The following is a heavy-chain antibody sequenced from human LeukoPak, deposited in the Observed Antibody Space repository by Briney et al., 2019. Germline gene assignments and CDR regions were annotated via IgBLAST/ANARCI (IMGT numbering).Heavy chain of an antibody. J-gene: IGHJ6*03. D-gene: IGHD3-16*01. CDR1: GGSFSGYY. V-gene: IGHV4-34*01. CDR2: INHSGST. Sequence: PSETLSLTCAVYGGSFSGYYWSWLRQPPGKGLEWIGEINHSGSTNYNPSLKSRVTISVDTSKSQFSLKLSSVTAADTAVYYCARVSVSPLLRYYYYMDVWGKGTTVTISS. CDR3: ARVSVSPLLRYYYYMDV.